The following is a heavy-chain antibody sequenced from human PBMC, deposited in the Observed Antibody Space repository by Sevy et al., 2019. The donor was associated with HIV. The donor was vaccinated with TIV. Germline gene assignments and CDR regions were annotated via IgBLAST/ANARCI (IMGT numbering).Heavy chain of an antibody. Sequence: SETLSLTCTVSGGSISSSSYYWGWIRQPPGKGLEWIGGIYYSGSTYYNPSLKSRVTISVDTSKNQFSLKLSSVTAADTAVYYCARHHPHDSGWYYFDYWGQGTLVTVSS. D-gene: IGHD6-19*01. CDR1: GGSISSSSYY. V-gene: IGHV4-39*01. J-gene: IGHJ4*02. CDR2: IYYSGST. CDR3: ARHHPHDSGWYYFDY.